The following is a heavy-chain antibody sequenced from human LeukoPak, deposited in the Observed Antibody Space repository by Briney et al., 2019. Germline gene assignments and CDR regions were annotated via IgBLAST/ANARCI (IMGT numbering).Heavy chain of an antibody. D-gene: IGHD3-22*01. V-gene: IGHV3-23*01. J-gene: IGHJ4*02. CDR3: ANQYPYDYYDSSGYHGVGYFDY. Sequence: PGGSLRLSCAASGFTFSSYAMSWVRQAPGKGLEWVSAISGSGGSTYYADSVKGRFTISGDNSKNTLYLQMNSLRAEDTAVYYCANQYPYDYYDSSGYHGVGYFDYWGQGTLVTVSS. CDR1: GFTFSSYA. CDR2: ISGSGGST.